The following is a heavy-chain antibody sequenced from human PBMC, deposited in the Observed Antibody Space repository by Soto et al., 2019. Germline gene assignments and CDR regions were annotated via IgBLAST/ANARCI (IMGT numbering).Heavy chain of an antibody. CDR1: RFTFNTYA. D-gene: IGHD6-13*01. CDR3: VKALESSTWYREGRWDY. J-gene: IGHJ4*02. CDR2: ISASAVST. Sequence: EVQLLESGGGLVQPGGSLRLYYAASRFTFNTYAMTWVRQAPGKGLEWVSSISASAVSTYYADSVKGRFTISRDNSKKTLYLQIDSLRAEDTAVYYCVKALESSTWYREGRWDYWGQGTLVTVSS. V-gene: IGHV3-23*01.